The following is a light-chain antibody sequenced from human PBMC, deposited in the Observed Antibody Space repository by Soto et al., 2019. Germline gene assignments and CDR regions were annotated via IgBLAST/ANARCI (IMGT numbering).Light chain of an antibody. Sequence: EMVLTQSPATLSLSPGESATLSCRASQNVGLNFAWYQQKSGQPPRLLIHTASSRATGIPARFSGSVSRTNFTLTISSLEPEDIAVYYCQERGRWPRATFGGWTKVEMK. J-gene: IGKJ4*01. CDR2: TAS. V-gene: IGKV3-11*01. CDR3: QERGRWPRAT. CDR1: QNVGLN.